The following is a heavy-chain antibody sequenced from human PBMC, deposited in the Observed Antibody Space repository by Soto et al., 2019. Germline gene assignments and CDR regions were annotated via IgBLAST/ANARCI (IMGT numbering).Heavy chain of an antibody. CDR1: GFTFSSYA. Sequence: GGSLRLSCAASGFTFSSYAMSWVRQAPGKGLEWVSAISGSGDSTYYADSVKGRFTISRDNSRNTLYLQMDSLRADDTAVYYCAKHQGYSSSWAFGPDYWGQGTLVTVSS. V-gene: IGHV3-23*01. D-gene: IGHD6-13*01. J-gene: IGHJ4*02. CDR2: ISGSGDST. CDR3: AKHQGYSSSWAFGPDY.